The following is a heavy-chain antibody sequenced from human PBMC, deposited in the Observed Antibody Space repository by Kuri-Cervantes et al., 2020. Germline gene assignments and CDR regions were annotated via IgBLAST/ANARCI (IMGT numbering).Heavy chain of an antibody. CDR3: AKDVEQLVKTYYFDY. V-gene: IGHV3-23*01. CDR1: GFSLSTYW. Sequence: GGSLRLSCAASGFSLSTYWMSWVRQAPGKGLEWVSAISGSGGSTYYADSVEGRFTISRDNSKNTLYLQMNSLRAEDTAVYYCAKDVEQLVKTYYFDYWGQGTLVTVSS. CDR2: ISGSGGST. D-gene: IGHD6-6*01. J-gene: IGHJ4*02.